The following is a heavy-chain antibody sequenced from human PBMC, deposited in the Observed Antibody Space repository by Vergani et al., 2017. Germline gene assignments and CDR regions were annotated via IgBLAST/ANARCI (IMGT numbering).Heavy chain of an antibody. D-gene: IGHD1-1*01. Sequence: EVQLVESGGGLVQPGGSLKLSCAASGFTFSGSAMHWVRQASGKGLEWVGRIRSKANSYATAYAASVKGRFTISRDDSKNTLYLQMNSLKTEDTAVYYCTTEGTTTVGDWFDPWGQGTLVTVSS. J-gene: IGHJ5*02. V-gene: IGHV3-73*01. CDR3: TTEGTTTVGDWFDP. CDR2: IRSKANSYAT. CDR1: GFTFSGSA.